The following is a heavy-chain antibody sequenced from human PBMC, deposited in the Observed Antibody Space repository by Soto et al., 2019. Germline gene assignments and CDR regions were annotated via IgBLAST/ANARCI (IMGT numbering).Heavy chain of an antibody. CDR1: GYTFTSYG. CDR2: ISAYNGNT. D-gene: IGHD3-22*01. V-gene: IGHV1-18*01. CDR3: ARDLSRDYYDSSGVFDY. J-gene: IGHJ4*02. Sequence: KVSCKASGYTFTSYGISWVRQAPGQGLEWMGWISAYNGNTNYAQKLQGRVTMTTDTSTSTAYMELRSLRSDDTAVYYCARDLSRDYYDSSGVFDYWGQGTLVTVSS.